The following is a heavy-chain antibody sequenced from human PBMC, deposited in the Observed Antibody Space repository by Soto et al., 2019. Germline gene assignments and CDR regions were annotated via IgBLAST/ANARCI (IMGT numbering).Heavy chain of an antibody. J-gene: IGHJ4*02. V-gene: IGHV3-33*01. Sequence: QVQLVESGGGVVQPGRSLRLACAASGFTFGGYAMHWVRQAPGKGLECVAVIWDDGSNYADSVKGRFTISRDTSKNTLYLQRSSLRGEDTAVYYWARGSPPDYWGQGTLVTVFS. CDR2: IWDDGS. CDR1: GFTFGGYA. CDR3: ARGSPPDY.